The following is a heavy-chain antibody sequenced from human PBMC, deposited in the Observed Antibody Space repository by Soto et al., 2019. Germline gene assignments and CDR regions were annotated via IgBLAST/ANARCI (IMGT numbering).Heavy chain of an antibody. CDR3: ARGYCSSTSCYGDWFDP. D-gene: IGHD2-2*01. CDR2: INPNSGGT. V-gene: IGHV1-2*02. CDR1: GYTFTGYY. Sequence: ASVKVSCKASGYTFTGYYMHGVRQAPGQGLEWMGWINPNSGGTNYAQKFQGRVTMTRDTSISTAYMELSRLRSDDTAVYYCARGYCSSTSCYGDWFDPWGQGTLVPSPQ. J-gene: IGHJ5*02.